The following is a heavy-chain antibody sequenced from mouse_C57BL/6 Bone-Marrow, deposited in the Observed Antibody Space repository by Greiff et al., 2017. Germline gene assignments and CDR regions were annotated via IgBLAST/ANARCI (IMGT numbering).Heavy chain of an antibody. V-gene: IGHV10-3*01. CDR2: IRSKSSNYAT. CDR1: GFTFNTYA. Sequence: EVMLVESGGGLVQPKGSLKLSCAASGFTFNTYAMHWVRPAPGKGLEWVARIRSKSSNYATYYADSVKDRFTISRADSQSMLYLQMNNLKTEDTAVYYCVRDPYYGSPYAYFDVWGTGTPVTVSS. J-gene: IGHJ1*03. CDR3: VRDPYYGSPYAYFDV. D-gene: IGHD1-1*01.